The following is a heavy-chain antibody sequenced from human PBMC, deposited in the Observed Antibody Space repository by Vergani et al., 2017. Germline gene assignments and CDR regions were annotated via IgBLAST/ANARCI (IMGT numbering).Heavy chain of an antibody. V-gene: IGHV4-38-2*01. CDR1: DSSIMTNPC. D-gene: IGHD3-10*01. Sequence: QVQLQESGPGLVKPSETLTLTCDVSDSSIMTNPCWGCSRQSPGKGLEWIGCIHDSGDTHNNSSHKSRVSFSNVSSSKFSLRLTSVTAAETAIYYCARRRGSGGFVPSSYFYGMDVWGQGTTVTVSS. J-gene: IGHJ6*02. CDR3: ARRRGSGGFVPSSYFYGMDV. CDR2: IHDSGDT.